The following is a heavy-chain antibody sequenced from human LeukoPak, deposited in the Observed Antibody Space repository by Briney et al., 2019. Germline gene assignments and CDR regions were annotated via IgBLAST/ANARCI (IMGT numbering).Heavy chain of an antibody. CDR3: ATDPRYSGSYYFDY. D-gene: IGHD1-26*01. CDR1: GYTLTELS. V-gene: IGHV1-24*01. CDR2: FDPEDGET. J-gene: IGHJ4*02. Sequence: ASVKVSCKVSGYTLTELSMHWVRPAPGKGLEWMGGFDPEDGETIYAQKFQGRVTMTEDTSTDTAYMELSSLRSEDTAVYYCATDPRYSGSYYFDYWGQGTLVTVSS.